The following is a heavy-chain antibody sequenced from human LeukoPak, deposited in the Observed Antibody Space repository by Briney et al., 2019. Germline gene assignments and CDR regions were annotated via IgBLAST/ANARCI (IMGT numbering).Heavy chain of an antibody. V-gene: IGHV4-31*03. CDR1: GGSISSGGYY. D-gene: IGHD3-3*01. CDR3: ARESNDFWSGTPMFDP. J-gene: IGHJ5*02. Sequence: PSQTLSLTCTVSGGSISSGGYYWSWIRQHPGKGLEWIGYIYYSGSTYYNPSLKSRVHISVDTSKNQFSLKLSSVTAADTAVYYCARESNDFWSGTPMFDPWGQGTLVTVSS. CDR2: IYYSGST.